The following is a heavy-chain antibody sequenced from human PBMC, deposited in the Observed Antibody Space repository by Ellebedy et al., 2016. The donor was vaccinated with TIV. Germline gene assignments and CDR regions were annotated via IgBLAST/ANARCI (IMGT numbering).Heavy chain of an antibody. CDR2: LLHTGSP. D-gene: IGHD1-26*01. V-gene: IGHV4-39*01. J-gene: IGHJ6*02. CDR1: GGSIRGSGSY. Sequence: MPSETLSLTCGVSGGSIRGSGSYWGWIRQPPGKGLEWIGSLLHTGSPYYKPSLESPVTMSIDSSKNQFSLELRSVTAADTAVYYCARLEPAYYYAMDVWGQGTTVIVSS. CDR3: ARLEPAYYYAMDV.